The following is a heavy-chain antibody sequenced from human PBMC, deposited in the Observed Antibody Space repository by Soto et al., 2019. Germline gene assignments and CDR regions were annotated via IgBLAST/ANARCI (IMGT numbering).Heavy chain of an antibody. CDR1: GFTFSSYW. J-gene: IGHJ6*02. Sequence: EVPLVESGGGLVQPGGSLRLSCAASGFTFSSYWMSWVRQAPGKGLEWVANIKQDGSEKYYVDSVKGRFTISRDNAKNSLYLQMNRLRAEDTAVYYCARNLYERGPYYYYGMDVWGQGTTVTVSS. CDR3: ARNLYERGPYYYYGMDV. CDR2: IKQDGSEK. V-gene: IGHV3-7*03. D-gene: IGHD5-12*01.